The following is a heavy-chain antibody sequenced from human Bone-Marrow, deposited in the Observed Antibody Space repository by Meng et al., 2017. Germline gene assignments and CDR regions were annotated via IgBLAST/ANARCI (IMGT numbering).Heavy chain of an antibody. CDR2: ISGSGNI. V-gene: IGHV3-23*01. CDR3: AKDTESREWPRGYFDS. Sequence: GGSLRLSCAASGFTFSAFTMNWVRQAPGQGLEWVSVISGSGNIFYADSAKGRFTISRDNSKNTMYLQMNSLTVEDTAVYYCAKDTESREWPRGYFDSWGQGTLVTVSS. J-gene: IGHJ4*02. D-gene: IGHD5-12*01. CDR1: GFTFSAFT.